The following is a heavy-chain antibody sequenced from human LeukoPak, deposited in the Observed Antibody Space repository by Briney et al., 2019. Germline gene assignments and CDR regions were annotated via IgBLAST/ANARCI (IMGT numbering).Heavy chain of an antibody. Sequence: SETLSLTGTVSGGSISSYYWSWIRQPPGKGLEWIGYIYYSGSTNYNPSLKSRGTISVDTSKNQFSLKPSSVTAADTAVYYCARLGKDDFWSGYWFDPWGEGTLVTVSS. CDR2: IYYSGST. J-gene: IGHJ5*02. V-gene: IGHV4-59*08. D-gene: IGHD3-3*01. CDR3: ARLGKDDFWSGYWFDP. CDR1: GGSISSYY.